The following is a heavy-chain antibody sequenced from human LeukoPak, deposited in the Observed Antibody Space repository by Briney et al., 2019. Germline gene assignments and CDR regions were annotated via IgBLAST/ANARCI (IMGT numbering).Heavy chain of an antibody. J-gene: IGHJ4*02. D-gene: IGHD6-13*01. Sequence: ASVKVSCKASGYTFTSYGISWVRQAPGQGLEWMGWISADNGNTNYAQKLQGRVSMTTDTSTSTAYMELRSLRSDDTAVYYCAIGIAAAGNFDYWGQGTLVTVSS. CDR1: GYTFTSYG. CDR2: ISADNGNT. CDR3: AIGIAAAGNFDY. V-gene: IGHV1-18*01.